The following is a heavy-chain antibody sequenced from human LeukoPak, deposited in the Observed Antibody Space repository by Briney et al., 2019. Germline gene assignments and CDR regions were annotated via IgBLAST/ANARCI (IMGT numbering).Heavy chain of an antibody. J-gene: IGHJ4*02. CDR1: GDSISSSSYY. D-gene: IGHD6-19*01. V-gene: IGHV4-39*07. Sequence: SETLSLTCTVSGDSISSSSYYWGWIRQPPGKGLEWLGTIYYRGTTYYNPSLKSRVTISVDTSKNQFSLKLSSVTAADTAVYYCARDPGSSSGWGLFDYWGQGTLVTVSS. CDR3: ARDPGSSSGWGLFDY. CDR2: IYYRGTT.